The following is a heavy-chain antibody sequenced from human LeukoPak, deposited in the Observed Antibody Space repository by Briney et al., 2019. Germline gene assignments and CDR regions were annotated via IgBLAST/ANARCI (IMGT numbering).Heavy chain of an antibody. J-gene: IGHJ5*02. V-gene: IGHV4-34*01. CDR2: INHSGST. D-gene: IGHD6-25*01. CDR3: ARRPPAASNSGYNWFDP. CDR1: GGSFSGYY. Sequence: SETLSLTCAVYGGSFSGYYWSWIRQPPGKGLEWIGEINHSGSTNYNPSLKSRVTISVDTSKNQFSLKLSSVTAADTAVYYFARRPPAASNSGYNWFDPWGQGTLVTVSS.